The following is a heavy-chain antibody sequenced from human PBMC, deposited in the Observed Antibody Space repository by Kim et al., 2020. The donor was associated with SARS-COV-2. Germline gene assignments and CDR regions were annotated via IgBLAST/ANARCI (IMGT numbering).Heavy chain of an antibody. Sequence: EYAASVKGRFTISRDDSKSIAYLQMNSLKTEDTAVYYCTREVSYYDSSPYWGQGTLVTVSS. V-gene: IGHV3-49*02. J-gene: IGHJ4*02. D-gene: IGHD3-22*01. CDR3: TREVSYYDSSPY.